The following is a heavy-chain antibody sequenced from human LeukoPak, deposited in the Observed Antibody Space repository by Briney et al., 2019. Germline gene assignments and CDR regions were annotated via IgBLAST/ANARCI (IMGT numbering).Heavy chain of an antibody. CDR1: GYTLTELS. V-gene: IGHV1-24*01. CDR2: FDPEDGET. J-gene: IGHJ5*02. D-gene: IGHD2-21*01. CDR3: AGVFPLHNWFDP. Sequence: ASVKVSCKVSGYTLTELSMHWVRQAPGKGLEWMGGFDPEDGETIYAQKFQGRVTMTEDTSTDTAYMELSSLRSEDTAVYYCAGVFPLHNWFDPWGQGTLVTVSS.